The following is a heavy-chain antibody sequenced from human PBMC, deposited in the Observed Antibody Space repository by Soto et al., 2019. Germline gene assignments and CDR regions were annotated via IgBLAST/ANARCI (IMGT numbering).Heavy chain of an antibody. CDR2: ISYDGSNK. D-gene: IGHD1-1*01. CDR1: GFTFSSYA. Sequence: LRLSCAASGFTFSSYAMHWVRQAPGKGLEWVAVISYDGSNKYYADSVKGRFTTSRDNSKNTLYLQMNSLRAEDTAVYYCAREVQSASGYYYGMDVWGQGTTVTVSS. CDR3: AREVQSASGYYYGMDV. J-gene: IGHJ6*02. V-gene: IGHV3-30-3*01.